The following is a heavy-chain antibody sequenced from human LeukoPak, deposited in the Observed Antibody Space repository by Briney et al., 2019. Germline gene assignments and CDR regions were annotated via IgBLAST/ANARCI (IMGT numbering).Heavy chain of an antibody. V-gene: IGHV4-59*12. CDR2: ISNSGST. CDR1: GGSISSYY. D-gene: IGHD5-24*01. Sequence: PSETLSLTCAVSGGSISSYYWSWIRQPPGKGLEWIWYISNSGSTNYNPSPKSRVTTSVDTSNNQFSLVLSSVSAATTAVYYFLRGVYNFALVFDYWGKGSLVTVSS. CDR3: LRGVYNFALVFDY. J-gene: IGHJ4*02.